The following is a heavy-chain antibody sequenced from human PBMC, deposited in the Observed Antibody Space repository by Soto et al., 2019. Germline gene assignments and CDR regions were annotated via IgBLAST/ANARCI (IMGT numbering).Heavy chain of an antibody. Sequence: EVQLVESGGGLVQPGGSLRVSCAASGFTFRSHRIHWVRQAPGKGLEWVSRIDTDGGGTSYADSVKGRFPISTDNAENTVYLQMNGLRVEDTAVYYCATVFDVWGQGTLVTVSS. D-gene: IGHD4-17*01. V-gene: IGHV3-74*01. J-gene: IGHJ4*02. CDR3: ATVFDV. CDR2: IDTDGGGT. CDR1: GFTFRSHR.